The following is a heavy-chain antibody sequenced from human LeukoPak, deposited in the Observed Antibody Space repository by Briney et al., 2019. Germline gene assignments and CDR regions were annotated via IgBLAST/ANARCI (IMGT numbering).Heavy chain of an antibody. V-gene: IGHV3-48*01. J-gene: IGHJ4*02. CDR2: ISSSSSTI. D-gene: IGHD6-19*01. CDR1: GFTFSSYS. Sequence: GGSLRLSCAASGFTFSSYSMNLVRQAPGKGLEWVSYISSSSSTIYYADSVKGRFTISRDNAKNSLYLQMNSLRAEDTAVYYCIVLAVAGTFGFDYWGQGTLVTVSS. CDR3: IVLAVAGTFGFDY.